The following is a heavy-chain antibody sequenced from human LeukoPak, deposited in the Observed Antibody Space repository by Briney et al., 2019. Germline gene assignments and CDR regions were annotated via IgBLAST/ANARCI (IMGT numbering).Heavy chain of an antibody. CDR1: GCIFTSYW. D-gene: IGHD2-2*01. CDR3: ARHLGPTKYCSSTSCYERGSESDY. V-gene: IGHV5-51*01. Sequence: GEALQISCKGSGCIFTSYWIGWVRQMPGKGLEGRGIIYPGDSDTRYSPSFQGQVTISADKSISTAYLQWSSLKASDTAMYYCARHLGPTKYCSSTSCYERGSESDYWGQGTLVTVSS. CDR2: IYPGDSDT. J-gene: IGHJ4*02.